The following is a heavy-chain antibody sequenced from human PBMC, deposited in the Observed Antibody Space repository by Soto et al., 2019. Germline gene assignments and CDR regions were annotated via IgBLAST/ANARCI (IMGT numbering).Heavy chain of an antibody. Sequence: QVQLVQSGAEVKKPGSSVKVSCKASGGTFRTYTIICVRQAPGQGLEWMGRILPMLDITNSAQRFQGRVTITADKSTSTAFLELSSLRSEETAVYYCTLGSWSAETFDIWGRGTMVTVSS. D-gene: IGHD6-13*01. CDR1: GGTFRTYT. J-gene: IGHJ3*02. CDR2: ILPMLDIT. CDR3: TLGSWSAETFDI. V-gene: IGHV1-69*02.